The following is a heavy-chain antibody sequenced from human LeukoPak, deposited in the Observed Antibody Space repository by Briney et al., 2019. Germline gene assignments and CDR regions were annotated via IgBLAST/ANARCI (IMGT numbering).Heavy chain of an antibody. CDR1: GYTFTGYY. CDR2: MNPNSGNT. CDR3: ARGFYGSGSYYNGAFDI. Sequence: ASVKVSCKASGYTFTGYYMHWVRQAPGQGLEWMGWMNPNSGNTGYAQKFQGRVTMTRNTSISTAYMELSSLRSEDTAVYYCARGFYGSGSYYNGAFDIWGQGTMVTVSS. D-gene: IGHD3-10*01. J-gene: IGHJ3*02. V-gene: IGHV1-8*02.